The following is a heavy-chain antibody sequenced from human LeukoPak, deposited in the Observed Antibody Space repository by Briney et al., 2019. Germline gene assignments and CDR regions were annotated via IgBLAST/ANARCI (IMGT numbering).Heavy chain of an antibody. Sequence: GRSLRLSCAASGFTFSSYAMHWVRQAPGKGLEWVAVISYDGSNKYYADSVKGRFTISRDNSKNTLYLKMNSLRAEDTAVYYCAEAHAILEYFDYWGQGTLVTVSS. V-gene: IGHV3-30-3*02. CDR2: ISYDGSNK. D-gene: IGHD3-9*01. J-gene: IGHJ4*02. CDR3: AEAHAILEYFDY. CDR1: GFTFSSYA.